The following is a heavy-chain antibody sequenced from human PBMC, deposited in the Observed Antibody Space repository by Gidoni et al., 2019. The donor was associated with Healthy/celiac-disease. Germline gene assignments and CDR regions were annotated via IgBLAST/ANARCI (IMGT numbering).Heavy chain of an antibody. J-gene: IGHJ5*02. V-gene: IGHV3-23*01. CDR1: GFTFSRYA. CDR3: AKDAYTGAAARRWFDP. D-gene: IGHD6-6*01. CDR2: ISGSGGST. Sequence: EVQLLESGGGLVQPGGSLRLSCAASGFTFSRYAMSWVRQAPGKGLEWVSAISGSGGSTYYADSVKGRFTISRDNSKNTLYLQMNSLRAEDTAVYYCAKDAYTGAAARRWFDPWGQGTLVTVSS.